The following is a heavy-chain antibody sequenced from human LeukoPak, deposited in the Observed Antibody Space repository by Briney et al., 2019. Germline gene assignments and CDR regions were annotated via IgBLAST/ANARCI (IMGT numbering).Heavy chain of an antibody. Sequence: GASVKVSCKASGYTFTSYDINWVRQATGQGLEWMGWMNPNSGNTGYAQKFQGRVTMTRNTSISTAYMELSSLRSEDTAVYYCARDWALTYYDFWSGYFSDDAFDIWGQGTMVTVSS. V-gene: IGHV1-8*01. D-gene: IGHD3-3*01. CDR2: MNPNSGNT. CDR1: GYTFTSYD. J-gene: IGHJ3*02. CDR3: ARDWALTYYDFWSGYFSDDAFDI.